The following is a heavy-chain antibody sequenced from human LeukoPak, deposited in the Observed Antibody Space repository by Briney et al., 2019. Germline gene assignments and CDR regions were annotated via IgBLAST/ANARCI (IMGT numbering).Heavy chain of an antibody. Sequence: GGSLRLSCAASGFTVSSNYMSGVRHAPGKGLEWVSVIYSGGSTYYADSVKGRFTISRDNSKNTLYLQMNSLRAEDTAVYYCAYGDYYDSSGYYSSYWGQGTLVTLSS. CDR1: GFTVSSNY. CDR3: AYGDYYDSSGYYSSY. V-gene: IGHV3-53*01. CDR2: IYSGGST. J-gene: IGHJ4*02. D-gene: IGHD3-22*01.